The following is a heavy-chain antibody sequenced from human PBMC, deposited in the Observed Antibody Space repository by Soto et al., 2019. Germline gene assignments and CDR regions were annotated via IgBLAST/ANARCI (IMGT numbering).Heavy chain of an antibody. CDR2: LITISDTT. CDR1: GGTFSSYA. J-gene: IGHJ6*02. Sequence: QVQLVQSVAEVKKPGSSVKVSCKASGGTFSSYAISWVRHAPGQGLEWMGGLITISDTTDDAQKFQGRVTITADESPSTASRVLSSVRSEDTAVSYGARSQGSSTSLEISYCYYSGMDVWCQGTTFTGSS. D-gene: IGHD2-2*01. V-gene: IGHV1-69*01. CDR3: ARSQGSSTSLEISYCYYSGMDV.